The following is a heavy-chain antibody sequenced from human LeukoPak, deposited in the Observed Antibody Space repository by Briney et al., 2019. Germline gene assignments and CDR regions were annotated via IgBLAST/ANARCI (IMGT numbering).Heavy chain of an antibody. CDR2: ISAYNGNT. D-gene: IGHD6-19*01. CDR1: GYTFTSYG. CDR3: ARDTGNIAVAGTSRALGY. Sequence: GASVRVSCKASGYTFTSYGISWVRQAPGQGIEWMGWISAYNGNTNYAQKLQGRVTMTTDTSTSTAYMELRSLRSDDTAVYYCARDTGNIAVAGTSRALGYWGQGTLVTVSS. V-gene: IGHV1-18*01. J-gene: IGHJ4*02.